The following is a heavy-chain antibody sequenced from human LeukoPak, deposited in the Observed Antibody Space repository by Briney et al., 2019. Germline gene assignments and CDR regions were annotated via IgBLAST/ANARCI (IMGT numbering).Heavy chain of an antibody. D-gene: IGHD3-10*01. CDR3: AKDPRDFYGSGRYFYYYMDV. CDR1: GFTFSSYG. V-gene: IGHV3-30*02. J-gene: IGHJ6*03. CDR2: IRYDGSNK. Sequence: HPGGSLRLSCAASGFTFSSYGMYWVRQAPGKGLEWVAFIRYDGSNKYYADSVKGRFTISRDNSKNTLYLQMNSLRAEDTAVYYCAKDPRDFYGSGRYFYYYMDVWGEGTTVTISS.